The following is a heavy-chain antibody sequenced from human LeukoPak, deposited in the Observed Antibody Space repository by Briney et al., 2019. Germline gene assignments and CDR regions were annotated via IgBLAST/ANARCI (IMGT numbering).Heavy chain of an antibody. CDR2: ISIDGSRQ. V-gene: IGHV3-30*15. Sequence: IXXVRQAXGXGLEWVAVISIDGSRQHYADFLVGRFTISRDNSKNTVSLQMSSLRTEDTAVYFCAREQGGSGWSGFDYWGQGTLVTVSS. D-gene: IGHD6-19*01. J-gene: IGHJ4*02. CDR3: AREQGGSGWSGFDY.